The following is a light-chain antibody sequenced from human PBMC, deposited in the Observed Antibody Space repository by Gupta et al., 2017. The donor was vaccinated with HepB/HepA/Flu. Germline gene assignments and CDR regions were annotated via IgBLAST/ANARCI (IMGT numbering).Light chain of an antibody. CDR1: SSNVARNN. CDR3: AAWDTSLNVVV. Sequence: QSVPTHSPSVSSTPRQSVTISCSGSSSNVARNNVNWYQQVPGTAPKLLIYYNDGRPSGVPDRFSGSKSGTSASLAISGLQSEDEADYYCAAWDTSLNVVVFGGGTKLTVL. J-gene: IGLJ2*01. V-gene: IGLV1-44*01. CDR2: YND.